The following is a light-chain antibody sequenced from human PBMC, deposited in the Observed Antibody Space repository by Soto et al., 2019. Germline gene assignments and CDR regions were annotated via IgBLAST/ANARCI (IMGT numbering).Light chain of an antibody. CDR2: DAS. Sequence: EIQMTRAASTLSASVGDRVTITCRASQSISSWLAWYQQKPGKAPKLLVYDASSLESGVPSRFSGSGSGTEFTLTISSLQPDDFATYYCQQYNSYSLTFGGGTKVDIK. CDR3: QQYNSYSLT. CDR1: QSISSW. V-gene: IGKV1-5*01. J-gene: IGKJ4*01.